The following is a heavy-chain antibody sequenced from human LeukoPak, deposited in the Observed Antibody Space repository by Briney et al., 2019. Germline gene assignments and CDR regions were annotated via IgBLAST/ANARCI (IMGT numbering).Heavy chain of an antibody. CDR3: ARDTDDSGSYHVDDY. J-gene: IGHJ4*02. V-gene: IGHV3-53*01. CDR2: IYSGGST. Sequence: GGSLRLSCAASGLTVSSNYMSWVRQAPGKGLEWVSVIYSGGSTYYADSVKGRFTISRDNSKNTLYLQMNSLRAEDTAVYYCARDTDDSGSYHVDDYWGQGTLVTVSS. CDR1: GLTVSSNY. D-gene: IGHD1-26*01.